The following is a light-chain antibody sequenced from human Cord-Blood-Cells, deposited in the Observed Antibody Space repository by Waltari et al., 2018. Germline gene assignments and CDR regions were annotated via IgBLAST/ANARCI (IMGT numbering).Light chain of an antibody. CDR2: DAS. Sequence: EIVLTQSPATLSWSPGERATLSCRASQSVSSYLAWYQQKPGQAPRLLIYDASNRATGIPARFSGSGSGTDFTLTSSSLEPEDFAVYYCQQRSNWLTFGGGTKVEIK. V-gene: IGKV3-11*01. J-gene: IGKJ4*01. CDR3: QQRSNWLT. CDR1: QSVSSY.